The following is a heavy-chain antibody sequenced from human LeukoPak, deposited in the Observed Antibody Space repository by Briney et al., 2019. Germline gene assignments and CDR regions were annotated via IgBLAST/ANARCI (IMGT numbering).Heavy chain of an antibody. CDR3: AKRFSSGWSVDY. CDR1: GFTFSSYA. V-gene: IGHV3-23*01. CDR2: ISGGGGTT. J-gene: IGHJ4*02. Sequence: GGSLRLSCAVSGFTFSSYAMSWVRQAPGKGLEWVSTISGGGGTTYYADSVKGRFTISRDNSKNTLYLQMNSPRVEDTAVYYCAKRFSSGWSVDYWGQGTLVTVPS. D-gene: IGHD6-19*01.